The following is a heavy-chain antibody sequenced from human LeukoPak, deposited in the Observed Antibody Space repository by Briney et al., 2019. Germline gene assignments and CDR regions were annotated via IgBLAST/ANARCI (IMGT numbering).Heavy chain of an antibody. CDR1: GGTFSSYA. D-gene: IGHD3-16*01. V-gene: IGHV1-69*04. CDR2: IIPILGIT. Sequence: SVKVSCKASGGTFSSYAISWVRQAPGQGLEWMGRIIPILGITNYAQKFQGRVTITADKSTSTAYMELSSLGSDDTAVYYCARDPSGGYVPYFDYWGQGTLVTVSS. J-gene: IGHJ4*02. CDR3: ARDPSGGYVPYFDY.